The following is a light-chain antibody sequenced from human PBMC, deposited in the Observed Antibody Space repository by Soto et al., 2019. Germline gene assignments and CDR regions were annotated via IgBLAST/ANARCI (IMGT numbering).Light chain of an antibody. V-gene: IGKV3-15*01. CDR2: GAS. J-gene: IGKJ2*01. CDR1: QSVSSN. Sequence: EIVMTQSPATLSVSPGERATLSCRASQSVSSNLAWYQQKPGQAPRLLIYGASTRATGGPAGFSGSGSGTEFTLTISSLQSEDFAVYYCQQYNDLPHTFGQGTKLEIK. CDR3: QQYNDLPHT.